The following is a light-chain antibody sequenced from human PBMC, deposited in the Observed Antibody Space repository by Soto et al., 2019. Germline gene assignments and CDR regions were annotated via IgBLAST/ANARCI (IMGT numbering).Light chain of an antibody. Sequence: DIVLTQSPGNLSLSPGDRATLSCRTSRFVSNYYVAWYQQRPGQAPRLLIYAASSRATDIPDRFSGSGSGTDFTLTISRLEPEDFAVYYCQHYADSPPVFTFGPGTKVEI. J-gene: IGKJ3*01. CDR3: QHYADSPPVFT. V-gene: IGKV3-20*01. CDR1: RFVSNYY. CDR2: AAS.